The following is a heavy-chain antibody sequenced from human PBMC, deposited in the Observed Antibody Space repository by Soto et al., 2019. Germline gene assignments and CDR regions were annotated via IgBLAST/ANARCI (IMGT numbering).Heavy chain of an antibody. CDR3: AGERGGRSSIDY. J-gene: IGHJ4*02. Sequence: EVQLVESGGGLAQSGGSLRLTCAASGFTFSRYTMNWVRQAPGKGLEWLSYISGGGGTMFYADSVKGRVTISRDNAKNSRSRQMEGVRAEDAAVYYCAGERGGRSSIDYWGRGTLVPVSS. D-gene: IGHD3-16*01. CDR2: ISGGGGTM. V-gene: IGHV3-48*04. CDR1: GFTFSRYT.